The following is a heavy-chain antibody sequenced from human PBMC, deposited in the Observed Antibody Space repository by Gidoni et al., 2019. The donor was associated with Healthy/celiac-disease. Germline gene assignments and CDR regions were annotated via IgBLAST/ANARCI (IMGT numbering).Heavy chain of an antibody. V-gene: IGHV3-15*01. CDR1: GFTFSNAW. CDR2: IKRKTEGGKT. D-gene: IGHD3-10*01. CDR3: TTGGGGFGEINYYGMDV. J-gene: IGHJ6*02. Sequence: EVQLVESGGGLVKPGGSLRLSCAASGFTFSNAWMSWVRQAPGKGREWGGRIKRKTEGGKTDYAAPVKGRFTISRDDSKNTLYLQMNSLKTEDTAVYYCTTGGGGFGEINYYGMDVWGQGTTVTVSS.